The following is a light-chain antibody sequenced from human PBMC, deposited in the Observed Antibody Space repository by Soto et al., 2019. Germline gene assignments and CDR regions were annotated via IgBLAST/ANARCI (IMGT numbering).Light chain of an antibody. V-gene: IGKV3-20*01. CDR1: HSVSSSY. CDR2: GAS. CDR3: QQYGGSPPYS. J-gene: IGKJ2*01. Sequence: EIVLTQSPGTLSLSPGERATLSCRASHSVSSSYLAWYQQKPGQAPRLLIYGASSRATGIPGRFSGSGSGTDFTLSISRLEADDFAVYYCQQYGGSPPYSFGQATKLEIK.